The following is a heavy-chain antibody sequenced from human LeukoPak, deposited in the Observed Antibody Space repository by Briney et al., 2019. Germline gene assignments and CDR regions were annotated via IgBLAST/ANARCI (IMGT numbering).Heavy chain of an antibody. Sequence: GGSLRLSCAASGFTFSSYWMSWVRQAPGKGLEWVANIKQDGSEKYYVDSVKGRFTISRDNAKNSLYLQMNSLRAEDTAVYYCARGLLGYCSSTSCLLHYCMDVWGKGTTVTISS. V-gene: IGHV3-7*01. D-gene: IGHD2-2*01. CDR1: GFTFSSYW. CDR2: IKQDGSEK. CDR3: ARGLLGYCSSTSCLLHYCMDV. J-gene: IGHJ6*03.